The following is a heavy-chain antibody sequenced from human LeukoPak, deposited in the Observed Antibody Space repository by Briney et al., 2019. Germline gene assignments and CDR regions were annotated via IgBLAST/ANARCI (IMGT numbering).Heavy chain of an antibody. D-gene: IGHD5-18*01. V-gene: IGHV6-1*01. Sequence: SQTLSLTCAISGDSVSSNSAAWNWIRQSPSRGLEWLGRTYYRSKWYNDYAVSVKSRITINPDTSKNQFSLQLNSVTPEDTAVYYCARGIGQLWPRVIAFDIWGQGTMVTVSS. CDR2: TYYRSKWYN. CDR1: GDSVSSNSAA. J-gene: IGHJ3*02. CDR3: ARGIGQLWPRVIAFDI.